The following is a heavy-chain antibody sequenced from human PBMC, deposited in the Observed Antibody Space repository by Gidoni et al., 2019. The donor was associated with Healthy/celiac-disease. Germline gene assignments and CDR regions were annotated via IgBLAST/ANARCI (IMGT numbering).Heavy chain of an antibody. V-gene: IGHV4-39*01. D-gene: IGHD6-19*01. CDR3: ARPLRIAVAGTAFDP. CDR1: Y. CDR2: IYYSGVT. J-gene: IGHJ5*02. Sequence: YWGGIRHTPGKWLEWIGSIYYSGVTYYNPSLKSRVTISGDTSKNQFSLQLSSVTAADTAVYYCARPLRIAVAGTAFDPWGQGTLVTVSS.